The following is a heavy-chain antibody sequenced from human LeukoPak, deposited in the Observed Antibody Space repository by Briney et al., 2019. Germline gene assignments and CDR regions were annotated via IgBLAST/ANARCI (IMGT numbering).Heavy chain of an antibody. D-gene: IGHD5-18*01. CDR3: ARDRRGYSYGIDY. Sequence: PGGSLRLSCAASGFTFSNSGMHWVRQAPGKGLEWVSYISSSGSTIYYADSVKGRFAISRDNAKNSLYLQMNSLRAEDTAVYYCARDRRGYSYGIDYWGQGTLVTISS. CDR2: ISSSGSTI. V-gene: IGHV3-48*04. J-gene: IGHJ4*02. CDR1: GFTFSNSG.